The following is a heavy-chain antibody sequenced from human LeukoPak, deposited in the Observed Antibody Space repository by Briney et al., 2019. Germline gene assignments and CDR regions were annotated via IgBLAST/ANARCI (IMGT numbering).Heavy chain of an antibody. D-gene: IGHD2-21*02. CDR2: INPSGGST. CDR1: GYTFTRYY. CDR3: ARGAVVTAYGSKPSNYYYYYYMDV. J-gene: IGHJ6*03. V-gene: IGHV1-46*01. Sequence: GASVKVSCKASGYTFTRYYMYWVRQAPGQGLEWMGIINPSGGSTNYAQKFQGRVTMTRDMSTSTVYMELSSLRSEDTAVYYCARGAVVTAYGSKPSNYYYYYYMDVWGKGTTVTISS.